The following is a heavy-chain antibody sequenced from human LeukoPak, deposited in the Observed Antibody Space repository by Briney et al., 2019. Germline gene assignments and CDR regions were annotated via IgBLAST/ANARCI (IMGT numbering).Heavy chain of an antibody. CDR2: IYYSGST. V-gene: IGHV4-39*07. J-gene: IGHJ4*02. Sequence: NPSETLSLTCTVSGGSISSSSYYWGWIRQPPGKGLEWIGSIYYSGSTYYNPSLKSRVTISVDTSKNQFSLKLSSVTAADTAVYYCARMIQWPLKREFDYWGQGTLVTVSS. CDR3: ARMIQWPLKREFDY. CDR1: GGSISSSSYY. D-gene: IGHD6-19*01.